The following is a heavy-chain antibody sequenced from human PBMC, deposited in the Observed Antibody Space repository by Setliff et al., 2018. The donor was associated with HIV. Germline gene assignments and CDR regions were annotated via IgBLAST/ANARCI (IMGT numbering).Heavy chain of an antibody. V-gene: IGHV1-18*01. D-gene: IGHD4-17*01. CDR2: ISVYHHKT. CDR3: ARNYGDYGLYFFDF. J-gene: IGHJ3*01. Sequence: ASVKVSCKASGYTFKSYGITWVRQAPGQGLEWMGWISVYHHKTNYAQKLQGRVTMTTDTSTSTAYMELRSLSSDDTAVYYCARNYGDYGLYFFDFWGQGTLVTVSS. CDR1: GYTFKSYG.